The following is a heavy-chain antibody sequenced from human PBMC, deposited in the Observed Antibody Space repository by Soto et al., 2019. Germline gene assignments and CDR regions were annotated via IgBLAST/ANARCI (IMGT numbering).Heavy chain of an antibody. Sequence: GESLKISCAASGFTFSSYSMNWVRKAPGKGLEWVSSISSSSSYIYYADSVKGRFTISRDNANNSLYLQMNSLRAEDTAVYYCARVFRRTFRQLEGWFDPWGQGTLVTVSS. D-gene: IGHD1-1*01. CDR2: ISSSSSYI. J-gene: IGHJ5*02. CDR3: ARVFRRTFRQLEGWFDP. CDR1: GFTFSSYS. V-gene: IGHV3-21*01.